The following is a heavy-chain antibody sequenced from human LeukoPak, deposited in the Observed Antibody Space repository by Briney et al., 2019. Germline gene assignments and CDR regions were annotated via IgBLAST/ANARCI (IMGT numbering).Heavy chain of an antibody. CDR1: GGTFSSYA. Sequence: GASVKVSCTASGGTFSSYAISWVRHAPGQGLEWVGGIIPIFGTANYAQKFQGRVTITTDESTSTAYMELSSLRSEDTAVYYCARIGYDSSGPLRAGDAFDIWGQGTMVTVSS. D-gene: IGHD3-22*01. J-gene: IGHJ3*02. V-gene: IGHV1-69*05. CDR3: ARIGYDSSGPLRAGDAFDI. CDR2: IIPIFGTA.